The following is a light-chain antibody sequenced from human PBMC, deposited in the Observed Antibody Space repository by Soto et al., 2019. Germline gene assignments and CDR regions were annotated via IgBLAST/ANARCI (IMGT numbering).Light chain of an antibody. V-gene: IGKV3-15*01. Sequence: EIVMTQSPATLSVYPGERATLSCRASQSVSSNLAWYQQKPGQAPRLLIYGASTRATGIPARFSGSGSGTEFTVTISSLQSEDSAVYYCQQYDSWPPVSFGGGTKV. CDR3: QQYDSWPPVS. CDR2: GAS. CDR1: QSVSSN. J-gene: IGKJ4*01.